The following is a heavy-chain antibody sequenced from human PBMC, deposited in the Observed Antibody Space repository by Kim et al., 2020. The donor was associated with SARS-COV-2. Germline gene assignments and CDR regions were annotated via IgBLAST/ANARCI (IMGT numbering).Heavy chain of an antibody. V-gene: IGHV3-30-3*01. CDR3: ARAPWSRLRGLTYSYYGMYV. D-gene: IGHD3-10*01. CDR2: ISYDGSNK. Sequence: GGSLRLSCAASGFTFSSCAIHWVRQAPGEGLEWVAVISYDGSNKNYADSVKGRFTISRDNYKNTLYLQMNSLRAEDTALYYCARAPWSRLRGLTYSYYGMYVWGQGTTVTVSS. J-gene: IGHJ6*02. CDR1: GFTFSSCA.